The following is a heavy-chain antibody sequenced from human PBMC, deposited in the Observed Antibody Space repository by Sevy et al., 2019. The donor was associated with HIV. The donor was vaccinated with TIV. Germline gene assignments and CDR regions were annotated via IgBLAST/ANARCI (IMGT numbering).Heavy chain of an antibody. V-gene: IGHV4-59*01. D-gene: IGHD2-21*01. CDR2: FFHSGST. CDR3: ARSRAYPRDSDDGFAN. J-gene: IGHJ3*02. CDR1: DASITTNY. Sequence: PSETLSLTCIVSDASITTNYWSWIRQAPGKGLEWIGYFFHSGSTNYNRSLRSRVTISGDTSKNEFSLRLTSVTAADTAIYYCARSRAYPRDSDDGFANWGQGTMVTVSS.